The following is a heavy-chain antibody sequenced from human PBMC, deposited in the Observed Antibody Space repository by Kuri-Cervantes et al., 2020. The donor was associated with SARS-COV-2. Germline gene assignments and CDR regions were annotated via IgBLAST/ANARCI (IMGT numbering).Heavy chain of an antibody. J-gene: IGHJ4*02. Sequence: SVKVSCKASGGTFNSYSITWVRQAPGQGLEWMGGIIPILGTSNYAQNFQDRVTITADESTNTAYMELRSLRSEDTAVYYCARVPYYDSFGYFDYWGQGTLVTVSS. V-gene: IGHV1-69*13. CDR1: GGTFNSYS. D-gene: IGHD3-3*01. CDR2: IIPILGTS. CDR3: ARVPYYDSFGYFDY.